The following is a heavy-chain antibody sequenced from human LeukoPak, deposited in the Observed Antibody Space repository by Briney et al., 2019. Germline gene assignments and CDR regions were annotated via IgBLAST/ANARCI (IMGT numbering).Heavy chain of an antibody. J-gene: IGHJ4*02. V-gene: IGHV2-5*02. CDR3: AHGPGSGWYAEY. Sequence: SGPTLAKPTQTLTLTCTFSGFSLSTSGVGVGWIRQPPGKALEWLALIYWDDDKRYSPSLKSRLTITKDTSKNQVVLTMTNMDPVDTATYYCAHGPGSGWYAEYWGQGTLVTVSS. D-gene: IGHD6-13*01. CDR1: GFSLSTSGVG. CDR2: IYWDDDK.